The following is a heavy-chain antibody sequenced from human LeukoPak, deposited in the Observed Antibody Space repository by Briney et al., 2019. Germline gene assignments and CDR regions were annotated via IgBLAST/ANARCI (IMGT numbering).Heavy chain of an antibody. J-gene: IGHJ6*03. CDR2: IRYDGGNK. CDR1: GFTFSSYG. V-gene: IGHV3-30*02. Sequence: GGSLRLSCAASGFTFSSYGMHWVRQAPGKGLEWVAFIRYDGGNKYYADSVKGRFTISRDNSKNTLYLQMNSLRAEDTAVYYCARAGYSSSWSGYMDVWGKGTTVTVSS. D-gene: IGHD6-13*01. CDR3: ARAGYSSSWSGYMDV.